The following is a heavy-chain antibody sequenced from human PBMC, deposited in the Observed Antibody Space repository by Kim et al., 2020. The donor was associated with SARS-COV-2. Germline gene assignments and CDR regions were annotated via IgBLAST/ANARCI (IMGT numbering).Heavy chain of an antibody. J-gene: IGHJ4*02. CDR3: ARAPVRYDILTGYSLGYFDY. CDR2: IWYDGSNK. Sequence: GGSLRLSCAASGFTFSSYGMHWVRQAPGKGLEWVAVIWYDGSNKYYADSVKGRFTISRDNSKNTLYLQMNSLRAEDTAVYYCARAPVRYDILTGYSLGYFDYWGQGTLVTVSS. V-gene: IGHV3-33*01. D-gene: IGHD3-9*01. CDR1: GFTFSSYG.